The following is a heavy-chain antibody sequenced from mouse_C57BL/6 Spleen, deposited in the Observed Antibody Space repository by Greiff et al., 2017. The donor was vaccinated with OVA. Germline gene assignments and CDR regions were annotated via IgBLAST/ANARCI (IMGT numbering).Heavy chain of an antibody. CDR2: IDPSDSYT. V-gene: IGHV1-59*01. Sequence: QVQLQQPGAELVRPGTSVKLSCKASGYTFTSYWTHWVKQRPGQGLEWIGVIDPSDSYTNYNQKFKGKATLTVDTSSSTAYMQLSSLTSEDSAVYYCARGDVSYFDYGGQGTTLTVSS. CDR1: GYTFTSYW. CDR3: ARGDVSYFDY. D-gene: IGHD2-13*01. J-gene: IGHJ2*01.